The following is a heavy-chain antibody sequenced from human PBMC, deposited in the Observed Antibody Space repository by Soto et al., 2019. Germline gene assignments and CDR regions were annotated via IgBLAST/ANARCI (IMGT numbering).Heavy chain of an antibody. CDR3: ARGDSSSWFNGYYYYGMDV. V-gene: IGHV1-2*02. Sequence: ASVKVSCKASGYTFTGFYMHWVRQAPGQGLEWMGWINPNSGGTNYAQKFQGRVTMTRDTSISTAYMELSRLRSDDTAVYYCARGDSSSWFNGYYYYGMDVWGQGTTVTVSS. J-gene: IGHJ6*02. CDR1: GYTFTGFY. D-gene: IGHD6-13*01. CDR2: INPNSGGT.